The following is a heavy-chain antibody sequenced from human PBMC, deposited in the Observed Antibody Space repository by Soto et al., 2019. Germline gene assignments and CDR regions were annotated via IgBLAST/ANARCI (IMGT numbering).Heavy chain of an antibody. CDR1: GGTFSSYA. J-gene: IGHJ6*02. CDR3: ARSQGSSTSLEIYYYYYYGRSV. V-gene: IGHV1-69*01. Sequence: QVQLVQSGAEVKKPGSSVKVSCKASGGTFSSYAISWVRPAPGQGLEWMGGIIPISDTTNYAQKFQGRVTITADESTSTAYTELSSLRSEDTAVYYCARSQGSSTSLEIYYYYYYGRSVWGQGTTVTVSS. D-gene: IGHD2-2*01. CDR2: IIPISDTT.